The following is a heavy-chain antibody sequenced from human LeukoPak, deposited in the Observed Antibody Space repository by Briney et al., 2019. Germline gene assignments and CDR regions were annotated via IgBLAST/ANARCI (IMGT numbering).Heavy chain of an antibody. D-gene: IGHD3/OR15-3a*01. CDR2: ISSGSSYI. J-gene: IGHJ3*02. V-gene: IGHV3-21*01. Sequence: GGSLRLSCAASGFTFSSYSMNWVRQAPGKGLEWVSSISSGSSYIYYADSVKGRFTISRDNAKNSLYLQMNSLKAEDTAVYYYAREALVIGHAFDIWGQGTMVTVSS. CDR1: GFTFSSYS. CDR3: AREALVIGHAFDI.